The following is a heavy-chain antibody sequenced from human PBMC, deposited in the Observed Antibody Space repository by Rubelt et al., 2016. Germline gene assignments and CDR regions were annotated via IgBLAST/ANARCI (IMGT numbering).Heavy chain of an antibody. CDR3: ARVYTSTSGGGLDY. V-gene: IGHV3-7*03. Sequence: VRQAPGKGLEWVANIKQDGSEKYYVDSVKGRFTISRDNAKNSLYLQMNSLRADDTAIYYCARVYTSTSGGGLDYWGQGPLVTVSS. J-gene: IGHJ4*02. CDR2: IKQDGSEK. D-gene: IGHD6-6*01.